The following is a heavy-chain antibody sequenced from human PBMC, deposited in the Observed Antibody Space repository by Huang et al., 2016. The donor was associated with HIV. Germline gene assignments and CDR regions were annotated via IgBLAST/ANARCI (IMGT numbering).Heavy chain of an antibody. Sequence: QVHLQQWGAGLLKPAEPLPLTCAGYGGSLSGYYWSWLRQTPGKGLEWIGEINHLGSPNYNPSLKSRVSISMDGSKKQFSLKLRSISDADTAVYFCARDATKNPRGWFDPWGQGTLVTVSS. CDR2: INHLGSP. D-gene: IGHD3-10*01. J-gene: IGHJ5*02. CDR3: ARDATKNPRGWFDP. CDR1: GGSLSGYY. V-gene: IGHV4-34*02.